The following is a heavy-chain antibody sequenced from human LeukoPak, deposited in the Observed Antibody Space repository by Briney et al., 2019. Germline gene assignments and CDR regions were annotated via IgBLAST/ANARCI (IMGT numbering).Heavy chain of an antibody. CDR2: ISYDGSNK. CDR3: AGDYYYDSSGILDY. V-gene: IGHV3-30-3*01. Sequence: GGSLRLSCAASGFTFNTYTMNWVRQAPGKGLEWVAVISYDGSNKYYADSVKGRFTISRDNSKNTLYLQMNSLRAEDTAVYYCAGDYYYDSSGILDYWGQGTLVTVSS. J-gene: IGHJ4*02. CDR1: GFTFNTYT. D-gene: IGHD3-22*01.